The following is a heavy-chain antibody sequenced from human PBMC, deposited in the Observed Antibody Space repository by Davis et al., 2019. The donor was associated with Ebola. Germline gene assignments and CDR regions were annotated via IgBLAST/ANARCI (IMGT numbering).Heavy chain of an antibody. D-gene: IGHD2-2*01. Sequence: PGGSLRLSCKGSGYSFTSYWISWVRQMPGKGLEWMGRIDPSDSYTNYSPSFQGHVTISADKSISTAYLQWSSLKASDTAMYYCARGYCSSTSCYHYYYYYMDVWGKGTTVTVSS. CDR2: IDPSDSYT. CDR3: ARGYCSSTSCYHYYYYYMDV. J-gene: IGHJ6*03. V-gene: IGHV5-10-1*01. CDR1: GYSFTSYW.